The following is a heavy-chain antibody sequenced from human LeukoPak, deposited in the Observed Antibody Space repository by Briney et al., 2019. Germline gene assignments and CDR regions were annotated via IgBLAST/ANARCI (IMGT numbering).Heavy chain of an antibody. CDR2: ISGDGSIT. CDR3: ARGRAGNYYNHNDY. V-gene: IGHV3-74*01. J-gene: IGHJ4*01. CDR1: GFTISGYW. D-gene: IGHD3-10*01. Sequence: QPGGSLRLSCAASGFTISGYWMHWVRRAPGKGLVWVSRISGDGSITAYADSVKGRFTISRDNAKNTLYLQMNSLRAEDTAVYYCARGRAGNYYNHNDYWGQGTLVTVSS.